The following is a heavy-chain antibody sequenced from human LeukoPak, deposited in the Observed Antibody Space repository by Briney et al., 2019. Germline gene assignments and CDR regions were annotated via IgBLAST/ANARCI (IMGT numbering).Heavy chain of an antibody. CDR3: ARDRIGYCSGGSCPRTHYYYYYGMDV. D-gene: IGHD2-15*01. V-gene: IGHV3-33*01. Sequence: GGSLRLSCAASGFTFSTYGMHWVRQAPDKGLEWVAVIWYDGTNKYYADSVKGRFTISRDDSKNTLYLQMNSLRAEDTAVYYCARDRIGYCSGGSCPRTHYYYYYGMDVWGQGTTVTVSS. CDR2: IWYDGTNK. CDR1: GFTFSTYG. J-gene: IGHJ6*02.